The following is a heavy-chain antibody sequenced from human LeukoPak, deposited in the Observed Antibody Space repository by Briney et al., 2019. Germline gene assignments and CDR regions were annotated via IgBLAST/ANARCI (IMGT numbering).Heavy chain of an antibody. CDR1: GYTFTSYD. V-gene: IGHV1-8*03. CDR3: ARARGGVVVVAASKSYYYYYMGV. J-gene: IGHJ6*03. Sequence: ASVKVSCKASGYTFTSYDINWVRQATGQGLEWMGWMNPNSGNTGYAQKFQGRVTITRNTSISTAYMELSSLRSEDTAVYYCARARGGVVVVAASKSYYYYYMGVWGKGTTVTVSS. D-gene: IGHD2-15*01. CDR2: MNPNSGNT.